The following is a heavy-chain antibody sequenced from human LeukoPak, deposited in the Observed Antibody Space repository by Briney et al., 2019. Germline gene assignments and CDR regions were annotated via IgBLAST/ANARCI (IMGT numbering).Heavy chain of an antibody. J-gene: IGHJ5*02. V-gene: IGHV4-59*08. CDR2: IYYSGST. D-gene: IGHD3-3*01. CDR1: GGSISSYY. CDR3: ARQGLRYDFWSGYYGFWFDP. Sequence: SEILSLTCTVSGGSISSYYWSWIRQPPGKGLEWIGYIYYSGSTNYNPSLKSRVAISVDTSKNQFSLKLSSVTAADTAVYYCARQGLRYDFWSGYYGFWFDPWGQGTLVTVSS.